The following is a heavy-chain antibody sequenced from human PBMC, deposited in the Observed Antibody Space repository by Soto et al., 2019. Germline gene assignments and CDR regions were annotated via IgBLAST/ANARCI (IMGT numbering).Heavy chain of an antibody. J-gene: IGHJ3*02. CDR1: GFTFSSYA. CDR3: AKGGLGDSSGYVDAFDM. D-gene: IGHD3-22*01. CDR2: VTGSGGTT. V-gene: IGHV3-23*01. Sequence: PGGSLILSCAASGFTFSSYAMSWVRQAPGKGLEWVSTVTGSGGTTYYADSVKGRFTITRDDSKNTLYLQMNSLRAEDTAVYYCAKGGLGDSSGYVDAFDMWGQGTMVTVSS.